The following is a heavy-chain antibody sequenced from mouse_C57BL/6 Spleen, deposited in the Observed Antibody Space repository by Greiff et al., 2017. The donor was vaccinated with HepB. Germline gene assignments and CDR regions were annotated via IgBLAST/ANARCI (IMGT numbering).Heavy chain of an antibody. CDR1: GYTFTSYW. CDR3: ARGYSNYFYYAMDY. Sequence: QVQLQQPGAELVKPGASVKLSCKASGYTFTSYWMHWVKQRPGQGLEWIGMIHPNSGSTNYNEKFKSKATLTVDKSSSTAYMQLSSLTSEDSAVYYCARGYSNYFYYAMDYWGQGTSVTVSS. J-gene: IGHJ4*01. CDR2: IHPNSGST. D-gene: IGHD2-5*01. V-gene: IGHV1-64*01.